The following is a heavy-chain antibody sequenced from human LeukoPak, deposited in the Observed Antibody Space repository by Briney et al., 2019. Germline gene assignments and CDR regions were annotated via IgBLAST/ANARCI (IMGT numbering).Heavy chain of an antibody. CDR1: GFTFSFYS. J-gene: IGHJ4*02. Sequence: GGSLRLSCAASGFTFSFYSMNWVRQAPGKGLEWVSSISSSSSYIYYADSVKGRFTISRDNAKNSLYLQMNSLRVEDTAIYYCTRFTRSASYEVYWGQGTLVTVSS. V-gene: IGHV3-21*01. CDR2: ISSSSSYI. CDR3: TRFTRSASYEVY. D-gene: IGHD3-10*01.